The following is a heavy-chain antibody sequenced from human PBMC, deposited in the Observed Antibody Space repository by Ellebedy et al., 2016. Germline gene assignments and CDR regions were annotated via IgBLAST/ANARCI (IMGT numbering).Heavy chain of an antibody. D-gene: IGHD3-10*01. Sequence: ASVKVSCXASGYTFTSYGISWVRQAPGQGLEWMGWISAYNGNTNYAQKLQGRVTMTTDTSTSTAYMELRSLRSDDTAVYYCARDRGYYGSGNGDFDYWGQGTLVTASS. CDR2: ISAYNGNT. CDR1: GYTFTSYG. V-gene: IGHV1-18*01. J-gene: IGHJ4*02. CDR3: ARDRGYYGSGNGDFDY.